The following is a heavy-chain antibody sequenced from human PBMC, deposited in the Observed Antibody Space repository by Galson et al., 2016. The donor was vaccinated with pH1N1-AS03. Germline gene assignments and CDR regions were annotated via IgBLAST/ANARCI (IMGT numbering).Heavy chain of an antibody. CDR1: GFIFSDYA. J-gene: IGHJ3*02. CDR3: AREEGGFGSNWLQTDAFDI. D-gene: IGHD6-13*01. CDR2: MSYEGTTT. Sequence: SLRLSCAASGFIFSDYAMHWVRQAPGKGLEWVAVMSYEGTTTYYADSVKGRFTISRDNSKNTLYLQMNSLGTEDTALYYCAREEGGFGSNWLQTDAFDIWGQGTMVTVSS. V-gene: IGHV3-30-3*01.